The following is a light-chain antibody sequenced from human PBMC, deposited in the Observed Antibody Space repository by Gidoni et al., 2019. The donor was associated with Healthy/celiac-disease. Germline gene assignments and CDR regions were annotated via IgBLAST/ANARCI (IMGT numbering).Light chain of an antibody. CDR1: QSVSSSY. CDR3: QQYGSSPPLT. V-gene: IGKV3-20*01. Sequence: VLTQSPGTLSLSPGERATLSCRASQSVSSSYLAWYQQKPGQAPRLLIYGASSRATGIPDRFSGSGSGTDFTLTISRLEPEDFAVYYCQQYGSSPPLTFGGGTKVEIK. J-gene: IGKJ4*01. CDR2: GAS.